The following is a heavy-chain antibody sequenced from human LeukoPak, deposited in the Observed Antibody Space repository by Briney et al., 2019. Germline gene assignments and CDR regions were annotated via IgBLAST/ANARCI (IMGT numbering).Heavy chain of an antibody. J-gene: IGHJ4*02. V-gene: IGHV3-23*01. Sequence: GGSLRLSCAASGFTFSSYWMSWVRQAPGKGLEWVSAISGGGGSTYYADSVKGRFTISRDNSKNTLYLQMNSLRAEDTAVYYCAKSYDFWSGSSVGYWGQGTLVTVSS. CDR3: AKSYDFWSGSSVGY. CDR2: ISGGGGST. D-gene: IGHD3-3*01. CDR1: GFTFSSYW.